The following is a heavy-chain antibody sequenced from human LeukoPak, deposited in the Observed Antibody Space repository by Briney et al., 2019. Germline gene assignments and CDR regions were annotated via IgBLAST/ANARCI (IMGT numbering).Heavy chain of an antibody. Sequence: SETLSLTCAVYGGSFSGYYWSWIRQPPGKGLEWIGEINHSGSTNYNPSLKSRVTISVDTSKNQFSLKLSSVTAADTAVYYCARSRTYSSSWYPSYYYYYMDVWGKGTTVTVSS. J-gene: IGHJ6*03. CDR3: ARSRTYSSSWYPSYYYYYMDV. CDR2: INHSGST. CDR1: GGSFSGYY. V-gene: IGHV4-34*01. D-gene: IGHD6-13*01.